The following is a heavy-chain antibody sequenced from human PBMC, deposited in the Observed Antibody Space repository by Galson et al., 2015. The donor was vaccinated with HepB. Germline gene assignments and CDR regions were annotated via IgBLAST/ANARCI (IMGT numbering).Heavy chain of an antibody. CDR2: IIPNLGIA. V-gene: IGHV1-69*02. CDR3: ARGQYYYGSGSYYFWSRDYYYYGRDV. Sequence: SVKVSCKASGGTFSSYTISWVRQAPGQGLEWMGRIIPNLGIANYAQKFQGRVTITADKSTSTAYLELSSLRSEDTAVYYCARGQYYYGSGSYYFWSRDYYYYGRDVWGQGTTFAVSS. CDR1: GGTFSSYT. J-gene: IGHJ6*02. D-gene: IGHD3-10*01.